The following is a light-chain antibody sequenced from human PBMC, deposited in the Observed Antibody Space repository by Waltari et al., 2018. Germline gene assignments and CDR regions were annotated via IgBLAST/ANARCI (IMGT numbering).Light chain of an antibody. J-gene: IGLJ2*01. CDR2: EDT. CDR3: QAWDSRTEV. Sequence: CWDQQRPGQSPVLVIYEDTKRPSGIPERFSGSNSGNTATLTISGTQAIDEADYYCQAWDSRTEVFGGGTKLTVL. V-gene: IGLV3-1*01.